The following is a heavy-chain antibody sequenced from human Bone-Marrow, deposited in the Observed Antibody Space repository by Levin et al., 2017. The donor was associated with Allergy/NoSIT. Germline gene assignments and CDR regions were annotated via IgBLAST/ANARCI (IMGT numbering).Heavy chain of an antibody. CDR2: IKPHSGDT. D-gene: IGHD4-17*01. Sequence: PVASVKVSCRASGYIFANYLLHWLRQAPGQGLEWVGRIKPHSGDTLSSAQFQGRVTLTTDTSISTAYMELSALRPDDTAVYYCAPTGLGESVADAFDFWGQGTMVTVSS. J-gene: IGHJ3*01. CDR1: GYIFANYL. V-gene: IGHV1-2*06. CDR3: APTGLGESVADAFDF.